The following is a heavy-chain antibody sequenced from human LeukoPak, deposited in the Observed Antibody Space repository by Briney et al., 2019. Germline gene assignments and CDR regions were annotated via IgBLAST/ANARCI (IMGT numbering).Heavy chain of an antibody. V-gene: IGHV1-46*01. J-gene: IGHJ4*02. Sequence: ASVKVSCKASGYTFTSYYMHWVRQAAGQGLEWMGIINPSGGSTSYAQKFQGRVTMTRDTSTSTVYMELSSLRSEDTAVYYCARASWQGGFDYWGQGTLVTVSS. CDR3: ARASWQGGFDY. CDR1: GYTFTSYY. CDR2: INPSGGST. D-gene: IGHD3-16*01.